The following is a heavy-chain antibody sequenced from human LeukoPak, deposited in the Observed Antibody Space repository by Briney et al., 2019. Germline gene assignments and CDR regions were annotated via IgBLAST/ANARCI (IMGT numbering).Heavy chain of an antibody. J-gene: IGHJ4*02. CDR2: ISSSSSSI. D-gene: IGHD6-6*01. Sequence: GGSLRLSCAASGFTFRNYGMDWVRQAPGKGLEGVSYISSSSSSINYADSVKGRFTISRDNAKNSVFLQMNSLRGEDTAVYYCARGGAARPDYWGQGTLVTVSS. CDR1: GFTFRNYG. CDR3: ARGGAARPDY. V-gene: IGHV3-48*01.